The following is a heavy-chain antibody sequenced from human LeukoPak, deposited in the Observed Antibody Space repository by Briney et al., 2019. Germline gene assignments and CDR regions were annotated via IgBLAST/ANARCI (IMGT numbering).Heavy chain of an antibody. D-gene: IGHD6-19*01. CDR2: ISYSGNT. J-gene: IGHJ5*02. CDR1: GGSTGSSSYY. CDR3: ARDLRTYSSGPIYP. Sequence: SETLSLTCTLSGGSTGSSSYYWGWIRQPPGQGLEWIGTISYSGNTYYNPSLKSRVAISVDTSKNQFSLNLSSVTAADTAVYYCARDLRTYSSGPIYPWGQGTLVTVSS. V-gene: IGHV4-39*07.